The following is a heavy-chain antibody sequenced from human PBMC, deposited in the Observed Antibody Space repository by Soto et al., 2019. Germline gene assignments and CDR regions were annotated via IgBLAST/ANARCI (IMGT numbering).Heavy chain of an antibody. CDR1: GFTFSNAW. Sequence: EVQLVESGGGLEKPGGSLRLSCAASGFTFSNAWMNWVRQAPGKGLEWVGRIKSKTDGGTTDYAAPVKGRFTISRDDSKNTLFLQMNSLKTEDTAVYYRTTGQDFRSGYYPRGADYYYGMDVWGQGTTVTVSS. CDR2: IKSKTDGGTT. D-gene: IGHD3-3*01. CDR3: TTGQDFRSGYYPRGADYYYGMDV. J-gene: IGHJ6*02. V-gene: IGHV3-15*07.